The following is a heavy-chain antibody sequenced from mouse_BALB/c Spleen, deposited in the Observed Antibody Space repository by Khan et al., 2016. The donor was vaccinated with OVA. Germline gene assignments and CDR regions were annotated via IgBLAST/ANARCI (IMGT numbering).Heavy chain of an antibody. CDR2: ISYSGST. Sequence: EVQLQESGPGLVKPSQSLSLTCTVTGYSITSDYAWNWIRQFPGNKLEWMGYISYSGSTNYNQNLKSRISITRDTSKNPFFLQMNSVTTEDTATSDCARDGSRYNYAMDYWGQGTSVTVSS. CDR3: ARDGSRYNYAMDY. CDR1: GYSITSDYA. V-gene: IGHV3-2*02. D-gene: IGHD2-3*01. J-gene: IGHJ4*01.